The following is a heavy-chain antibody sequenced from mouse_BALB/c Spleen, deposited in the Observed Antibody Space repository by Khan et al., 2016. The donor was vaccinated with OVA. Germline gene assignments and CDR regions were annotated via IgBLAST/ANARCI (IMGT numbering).Heavy chain of an antibody. D-gene: IGHD2-3*01. CDR2: ISTYSGST. V-gene: IGHV1S137*01. J-gene: IGHJ2*01. CDR3: ASPAYDGYYDY. CDR1: GYTFTDYA. Sequence: QVQLQQSGPELVRPGVSVKISCKGSGYTFTDYAMYWVKQSHAKSLEWIGLISTYSGSTNYNQKFKGKVTMTVDKSSSAAYMELARLTSEDSAIYYCASPAYDGYYDYWGQGTTLIVSS.